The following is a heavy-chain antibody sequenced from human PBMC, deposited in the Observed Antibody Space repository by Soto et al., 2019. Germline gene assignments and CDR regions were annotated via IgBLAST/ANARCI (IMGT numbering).Heavy chain of an antibody. CDR2: INPSGGST. J-gene: IGHJ4*02. CDR1: GYIFTNYY. CDR3: ARRYFDSYYLDY. Sequence: ASVKVSCKASGYIFTNYYMHWVRQAPGQGLEWMGIINPSGGSTSYAQKFQGRVIMTRDTSTSTVYMELGGLRSDDTAAYFCARRYFDSYYLDYWGQGTLVTVSS. D-gene: IGHD3-9*01. V-gene: IGHV1-46*01.